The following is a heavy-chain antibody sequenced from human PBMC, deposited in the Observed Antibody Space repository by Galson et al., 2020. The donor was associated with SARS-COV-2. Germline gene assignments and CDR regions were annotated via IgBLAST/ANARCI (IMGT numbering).Heavy chain of an antibody. CDR3: ARLVAYGPGY. CDR2: ISSSGRTI. Sequence: TGGSLRLSCAASGFTFSNYEMNWVRQAPGKGLEWVSYISSSGRTIHYADSVKGRFTISRDNAKSSLSLQMNSLRAEDTAVYYCARLVAYGPGYWGQGTLVTVSS. D-gene: IGHD2-21*01. V-gene: IGHV3-48*03. CDR1: GFTFSNYE. J-gene: IGHJ4*02.